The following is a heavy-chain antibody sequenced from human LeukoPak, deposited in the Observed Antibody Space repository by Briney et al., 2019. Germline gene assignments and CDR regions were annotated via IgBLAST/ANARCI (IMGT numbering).Heavy chain of an antibody. D-gene: IGHD3-3*01. CDR2: IKQDGSEK. J-gene: IGHJ4*02. CDR3: AKRPVDFWSGYALYFDY. Sequence: GGSLRLSCAASGFTFSSYWMSWVRQAPGKGLEWVANIKQDGSEKYYVDSVKGRFTISRDNSKNTLYLQMNSLRAEDTAVYYCAKRPVDFWSGYALYFDYWGQGTLVTVSS. V-gene: IGHV3-7*03. CDR1: GFTFSSYW.